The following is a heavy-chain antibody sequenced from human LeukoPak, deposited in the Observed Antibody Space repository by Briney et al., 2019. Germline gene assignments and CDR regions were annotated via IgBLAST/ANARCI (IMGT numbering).Heavy chain of an antibody. CDR1: GFTFSSYG. CDR2: IRYDGSNK. D-gene: IGHD3-22*01. J-gene: IGHJ4*02. CDR3: AKSSGYYDSSGSRY. V-gene: IGHV3-30*02. Sequence: GGSLRLSCAASGFTFSSYGMHWVRQAPGKGLEWVAFIRYDGSNKYYADSVKGRFTISRDNSKNTLYLQMNSLRAEDTAAYYCAKSSGYYDSSGSRYWGQGTLVTVSS.